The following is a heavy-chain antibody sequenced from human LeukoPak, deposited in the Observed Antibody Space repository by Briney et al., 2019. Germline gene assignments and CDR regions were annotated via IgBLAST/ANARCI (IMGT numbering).Heavy chain of an antibody. V-gene: IGHV4-59*11. Sequence: ETLSLTCAVSGGSLSSHYWTWIRQPPGKGLEWIGYIYYTGATNYNPSLKSRVTISVDTSKNQFSLKLSSVTAADTAVYYCARGVFIAASHYGYWGQGTLVTVSS. CDR2: IYYTGAT. J-gene: IGHJ4*02. CDR1: GGSLSSHY. D-gene: IGHD6-13*01. CDR3: ARGVFIAASHYGY.